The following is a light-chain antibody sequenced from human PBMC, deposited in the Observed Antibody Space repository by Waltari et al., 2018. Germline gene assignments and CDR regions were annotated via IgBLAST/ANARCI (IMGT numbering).Light chain of an antibody. J-gene: IGKJ2*01. CDR2: MAS. CDR1: QSVGTW. Sequence: DIQMTQSPSTLSPSVGDRVTFSCRASQSVGTWLAWYQQKPVIAPKLLFYMASSLESGVPSIFSSSGSGTDFTLTISSLQPDDFATYSCQQYSSFSTFGQGTKV. V-gene: IGKV1-5*03. CDR3: QQYSSFST.